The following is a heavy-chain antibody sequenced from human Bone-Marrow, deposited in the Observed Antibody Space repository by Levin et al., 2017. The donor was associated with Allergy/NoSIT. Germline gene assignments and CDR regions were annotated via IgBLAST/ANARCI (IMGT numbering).Heavy chain of an antibody. CDR1: GASIRSGDYY. J-gene: IGHJ5*02. Sequence: PSETLSLTCTVSGASIRSGDYYWSWVRQPPGKGLECIGSMYYSGDTYYNPSLESRITISVDTSKNQFSLKLSSVTAADTAVYYCARADYGGDRYFFDPWGRGILVTVSS. D-gene: IGHD4-23*01. CDR3: ARADYGGDRYFFDP. V-gene: IGHV4-30-4*01. CDR2: MYYSGDT.